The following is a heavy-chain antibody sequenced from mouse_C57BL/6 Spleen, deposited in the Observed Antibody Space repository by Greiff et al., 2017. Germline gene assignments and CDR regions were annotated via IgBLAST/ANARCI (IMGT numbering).Heavy chain of an antibody. CDR2: IWSGGST. D-gene: IGHD2-3*01. J-gene: IGHJ3*01. Sequence: QVQLKESGPGLVQPSQCLSITCTASGFSLTSYGVHWVRQSPGKGLEWLGVIWSGGSTANNAAFMSRLSIAKDNSKSQVFFQMNSLPAVDTSVFYCASYDPSFAYWGQGTLVTVSA. CDR3: ASYDPSFAY. V-gene: IGHV2-5*01. CDR1: GFSLTSYG.